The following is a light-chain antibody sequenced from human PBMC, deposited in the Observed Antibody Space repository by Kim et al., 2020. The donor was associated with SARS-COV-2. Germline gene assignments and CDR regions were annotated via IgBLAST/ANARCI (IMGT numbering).Light chain of an antibody. CDR3: EQYHHYAS. CDR2: QTS. V-gene: IGKV1-5*03. J-gene: IGKJ1*01. Sequence: GDRVTITCRASQSVSDSLAWYQQKQRKAPKLLIYQTSTLDSGVPARFSGRGFGTEFTLTINSLQPDDVATYYCEQYHHYASFGQGTKVDIK. CDR1: QSVSDS.